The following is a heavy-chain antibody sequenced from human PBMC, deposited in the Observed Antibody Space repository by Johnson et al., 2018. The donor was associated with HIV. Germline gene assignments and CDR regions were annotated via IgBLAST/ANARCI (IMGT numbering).Heavy chain of an antibody. D-gene: IGHD4-11*01. Sequence: VQLVESGGGVVQPGRSLRLSCAASGFTFSSYGMHWVRQAPGKGLEWVANINQDGSDKYYVDSVKGRFTISRDNAQNSLYLQMNNLRPEDTAVYYCAKETRDSRSAFDVWGQGTLVTVSS. CDR3: AKETRDSRSAFDV. CDR2: INQDGSDK. CDR1: GFTFSSYG. V-gene: IGHV3-7*01. J-gene: IGHJ3*01.